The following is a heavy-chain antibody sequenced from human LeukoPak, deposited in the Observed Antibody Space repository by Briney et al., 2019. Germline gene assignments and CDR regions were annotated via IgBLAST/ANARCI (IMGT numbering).Heavy chain of an antibody. Sequence: PGRSLRLSCAASGFTFSSYGIHWVRQAPGKGLEWVAVISHDGSNKYYVDSVKGRFTISRDNSKNTLYLQMNGLRAEDTAVYYCATDMTATGGLGYWGQGTLVTVSS. CDR3: ATDMTATGGLGY. CDR2: ISHDGSNK. D-gene: IGHD3-16*01. J-gene: IGHJ4*02. CDR1: GFTFSSYG. V-gene: IGHV3-30*03.